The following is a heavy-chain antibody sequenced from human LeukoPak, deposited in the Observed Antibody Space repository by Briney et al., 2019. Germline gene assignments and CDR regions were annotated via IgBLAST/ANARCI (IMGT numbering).Heavy chain of an antibody. V-gene: IGHV3-23*01. CDR3: ARAVNCNWFDP. CDR2: ISYSGDYT. Sequence: GGSLRLSCAASGFTFSSYAMTWVRQAPGKGLDWVSIISYSGDYTLHADSVKGRFTISRDNSKNTLYLQMNSLRAEDTAVYYCARAVNCNWFDPWGQGTLVTVSS. J-gene: IGHJ5*02. D-gene: IGHD1-1*01. CDR1: GFTFSSYA.